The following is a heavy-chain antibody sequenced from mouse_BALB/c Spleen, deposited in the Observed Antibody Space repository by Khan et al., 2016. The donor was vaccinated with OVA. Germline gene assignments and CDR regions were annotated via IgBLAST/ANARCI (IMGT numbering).Heavy chain of an antibody. Sequence: QVQLKESGPGLVQPSQSLSITCTVSGFSLTTYGVHWVRQSPGKGLEWLGVIWSGGSTDYNAAFISRLSISKDNSKSQVFFKMNSLQANDTAIYYCTRNYDYDEGLAYWGQGTLVTGSA. CDR3: TRNYDYDEGLAY. CDR1: GFSLTTYG. CDR2: IWSGGST. D-gene: IGHD2-4*01. V-gene: IGHV2-2*02. J-gene: IGHJ3*01.